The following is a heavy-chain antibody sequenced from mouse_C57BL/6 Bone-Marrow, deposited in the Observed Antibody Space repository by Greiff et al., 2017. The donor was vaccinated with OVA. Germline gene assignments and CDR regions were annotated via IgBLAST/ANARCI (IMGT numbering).Heavy chain of an antibody. CDR1: GYSFTDYN. CDR3: ARSPFTTVVAWYFDV. D-gene: IGHD1-1*01. Sequence: EVQLQQSGPELVKPGASVKISCKASGYSFTDYNMNWVKQSNGKSLEWIGVINPNYGTTSYNQKFKGKATLTVDKSSSTAYMELRSLTSEDTAVYYCARSPFTTVVAWYFDVWGTGTTVTVSS. J-gene: IGHJ1*03. V-gene: IGHV1-39*01. CDR2: INPNYGTT.